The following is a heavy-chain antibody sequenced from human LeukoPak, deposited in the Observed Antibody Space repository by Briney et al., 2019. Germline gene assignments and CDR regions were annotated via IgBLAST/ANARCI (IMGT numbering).Heavy chain of an antibody. CDR2: ISFSGGST. D-gene: IGHD6-19*01. V-gene: IGHV3-23*01. CDR3: ARGSGWHVFDY. J-gene: IGHJ4*02. CDR1: GFTFSDSA. Sequence: GGSLRLSCAASGFTFSDSAMSWVRQAPGKGLEWVSLISFSGGSTYYADSVKGRFTISRDNSKNTLVLQMGSLRAEDMAVYYCARGSGWHVFDYWGQGTLVTVSS.